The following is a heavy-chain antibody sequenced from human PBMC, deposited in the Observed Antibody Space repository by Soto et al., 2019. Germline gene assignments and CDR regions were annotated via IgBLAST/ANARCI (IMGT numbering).Heavy chain of an antibody. D-gene: IGHD4-17*01. CDR2: IYHSGSS. V-gene: IGHV4-38-2*01. CDR1: GYSISSGYY. CDR3: ARAFYGGYAAYYYGMDV. Sequence: SETLSLTCAVSGYSISSGYYWGWIRQPPGKGLEWIGNIYHSGSSYYNPSLKSRVTISVDTSKNQFSLKLSSVTAADTAVYYCARAFYGGYAAYYYGMDVWGQGTTVTVSS. J-gene: IGHJ6*02.